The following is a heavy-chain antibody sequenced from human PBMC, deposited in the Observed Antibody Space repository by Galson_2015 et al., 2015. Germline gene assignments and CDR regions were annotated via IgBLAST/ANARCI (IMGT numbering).Heavy chain of an antibody. Sequence: PALVKPTQTLTLTCTFSGSSLRTSGVGVGWIRQPPGKALEWLALIYWNDDKRYSPSLKSRLTITKDTSKNQVVLTMTNMDPVDTATYYCAHRRERRGYSYGPLDYWGQGTLVTVSS. D-gene: IGHD5-18*01. V-gene: IGHV2-5*01. CDR3: AHRRERRGYSYGPLDY. CDR1: GSSLRTSGVG. J-gene: IGHJ4*02. CDR2: IYWNDDK.